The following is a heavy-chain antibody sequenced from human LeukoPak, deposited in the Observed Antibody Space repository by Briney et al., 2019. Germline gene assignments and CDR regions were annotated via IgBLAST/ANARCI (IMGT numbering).Heavy chain of an antibody. V-gene: IGHV1-46*01. CDR3: PRPDFWSGYYKN. Sequence: ASVKASYKASGYTFTSYYMHWVRQAPGQGLEWMGIINPSGSSTSYAQKFQGRVTMTRDMSTSTVYMELSSLRSEDTAVYYCPRPDFWSGYYKNWGQGTLVTVSS. J-gene: IGHJ4*02. CDR2: INPSGSST. D-gene: IGHD3-3*01. CDR1: GYTFTSYY.